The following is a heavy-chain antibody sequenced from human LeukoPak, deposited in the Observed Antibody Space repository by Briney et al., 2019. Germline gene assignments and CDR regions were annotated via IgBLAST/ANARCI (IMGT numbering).Heavy chain of an antibody. CDR3: ATQLKVDFRSGYNPNFHY. V-gene: IGHV1-24*01. D-gene: IGHD3-3*01. CDR1: GYTLTELC. Sequence: ASVKVSCKVSGYTLTELCMYWVRQAPGKGLEWMGGLDPEDGETIYTQRFQGRVTMTEDTSTDTAYMELSSLRSEDTAVYYCATQLKVDFRSGYNPNFHYWGQGTLVAVSS. CDR2: LDPEDGET. J-gene: IGHJ4*02.